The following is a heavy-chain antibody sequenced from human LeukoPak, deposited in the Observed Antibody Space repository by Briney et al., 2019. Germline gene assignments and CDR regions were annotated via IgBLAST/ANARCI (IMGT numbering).Heavy chain of an antibody. J-gene: IGHJ4*02. CDR3: ARGAYAQNTQTLGY. CDR1: GFTFSTYW. V-gene: IGHV3-21*01. D-gene: IGHD3-16*01. Sequence: GGSLRLSCAASGFTFSTYWMNWVRQAPGKGLEWVSSISSSSSYIYYADSVKGRFTISRDNAKNSLYLQMNSLRAEDTAVYYCARGAYAQNTQTLGYWGQGTLVTVSS. CDR2: ISSSSSYI.